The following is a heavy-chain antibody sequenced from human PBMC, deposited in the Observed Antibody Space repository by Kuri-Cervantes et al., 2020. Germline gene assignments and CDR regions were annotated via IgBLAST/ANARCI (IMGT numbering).Heavy chain of an antibody. J-gene: IGHJ6*02. Sequence: GGSLRLSCVVSGFTFSSHKMHWVRQAPGKGLEWVAVMSNDGGNNYYVDSVKGRCTISRDNAKNPLYLQMNSLRAEDTAVYYCARDYWRQQLEKGPWTNYYYYYGMDVWGQGTTVTVSS. V-gene: IGHV3-30*07. CDR1: GFTFSSHK. D-gene: IGHD6-13*01. CDR2: MSNDGGNN. CDR3: ARDYWRQQLEKGPWTNYYYYYGMDV.